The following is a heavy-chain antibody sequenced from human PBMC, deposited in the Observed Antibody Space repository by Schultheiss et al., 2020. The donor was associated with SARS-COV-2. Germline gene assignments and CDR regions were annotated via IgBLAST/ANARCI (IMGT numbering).Heavy chain of an antibody. CDR1: GFTFSSYA. D-gene: IGHD2-2*01. CDR3: ATSKYQLPSDAFDI. Sequence: GGSLRLSCAASGFTFSSYAMHWVRQVPGKGLEWVSVIYSGGSTYYADSVKGRFTISRDNSKNTLFLQMDSLRAEDTAVYYCATSKYQLPSDAFDIWGQGTMVTVSS. V-gene: IGHV3-23*03. CDR2: IYSGGST. J-gene: IGHJ3*02.